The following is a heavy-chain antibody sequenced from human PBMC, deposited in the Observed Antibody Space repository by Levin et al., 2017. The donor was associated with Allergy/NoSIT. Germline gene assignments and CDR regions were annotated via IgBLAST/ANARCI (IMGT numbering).Heavy chain of an antibody. Sequence: SETLSLTCTVSGGPVNSGSYYWSWIRQPPGKGLEWIGSVYYSGTTNYNPSLKRRASTTVDTSKNQFSLTLSSLTAADTAVYYGTRDRGSSGWFESWGQGTLVTVSS. CDR2: VYYSGTT. V-gene: IGHV4-61*01. J-gene: IGHJ5*01. D-gene: IGHD6-19*01. CDR1: GGPVNSGSYY. CDR3: TRDRGSSGWFES.